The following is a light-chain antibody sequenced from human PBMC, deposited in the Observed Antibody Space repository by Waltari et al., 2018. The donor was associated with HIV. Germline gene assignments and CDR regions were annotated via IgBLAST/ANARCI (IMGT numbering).Light chain of an antibody. V-gene: IGLV8-61*01. CDR3: VLYMGSGSCM. CDR2: STN. CDR1: SGSVSTSYY. Sequence: QTVVTQEPSFSVSPGGTVTLTCGLSSGSVSTSYYPSWYQQTPGQAPRPCTYSTNNRSSGVPDRFSGSILRNKAALTITGAQADDESDYYCVLYMGSGSCMFGGGTKLTVL. J-gene: IGLJ3*02.